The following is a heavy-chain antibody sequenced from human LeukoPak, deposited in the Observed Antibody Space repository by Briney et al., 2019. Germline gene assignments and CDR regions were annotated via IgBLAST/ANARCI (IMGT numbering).Heavy chain of an antibody. Sequence: GGSLRLSCAASGFTFTNYWMHWVRQVPGKGLVWVAGINNDGTGTFYADSVQGRFTISRDNVKNTVYLQMNTLRPEDTALYHCATVSEFWGQGTLVTVSS. CDR1: GFTFTNYW. V-gene: IGHV3-74*01. J-gene: IGHJ4*02. CDR3: ATVSEF. CDR2: INNDGTGT.